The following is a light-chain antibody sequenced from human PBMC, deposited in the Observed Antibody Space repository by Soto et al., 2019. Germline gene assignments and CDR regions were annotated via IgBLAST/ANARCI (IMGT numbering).Light chain of an antibody. Sequence: QSVLTQPPSVSGAPGQRVTISCTGSSSNIGAGYDVHWYQQLPGTAPKLLIYDNFNRPSGVPDRFSGSKSGTSASLAITGVQAEDEGDYYCQSYDSSLSGYVFGTGTKVTVL. CDR1: SSNIGAGYD. V-gene: IGLV1-40*01. J-gene: IGLJ1*01. CDR3: QSYDSSLSGYV. CDR2: DNF.